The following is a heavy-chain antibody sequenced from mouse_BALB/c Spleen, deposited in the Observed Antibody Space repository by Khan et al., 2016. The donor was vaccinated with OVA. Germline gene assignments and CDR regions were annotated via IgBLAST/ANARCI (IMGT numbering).Heavy chain of an antibody. V-gene: IGHV1-7*01. CDR1: GYTFTNYW. D-gene: IGHD6-1*01. CDR3: AGRQPPYYYTMDY. CDR2: INPNTIYT. Sequence: VQLQESGAELAKPGASVKMSCKASGYTFTNYWMHWVKQRPGQGLEWIGYINPNTIYTEYNQKFKDKATLTADTSSSTAYMQLRSLTSEDSAVYDGAGRQPPYYYTMDYWGQGTTVTVSS. J-gene: IGHJ4*01.